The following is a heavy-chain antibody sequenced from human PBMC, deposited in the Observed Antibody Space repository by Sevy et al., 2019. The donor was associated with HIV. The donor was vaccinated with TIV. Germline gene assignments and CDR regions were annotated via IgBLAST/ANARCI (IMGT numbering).Heavy chain of an antibody. CDR3: ARHGCSSTSCFIPLYYFDY. Sequence: SETLSLTCTVSGGSISSSSYYWGWIRQPPGKGLEWIGSIYYSGSTYYNPSLKSRVTISVDTSKNQFSLKLSSVTAADTAVYYCARHGCSSTSCFIPLYYFDYWGQGTLVTVCS. V-gene: IGHV4-39*01. D-gene: IGHD2-2*01. CDR1: GGSISSSSYY. J-gene: IGHJ4*02. CDR2: IYYSGST.